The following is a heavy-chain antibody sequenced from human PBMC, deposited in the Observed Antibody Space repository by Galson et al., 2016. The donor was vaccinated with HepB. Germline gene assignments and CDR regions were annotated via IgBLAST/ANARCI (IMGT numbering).Heavy chain of an antibody. D-gene: IGHD1-26*01. Sequence: SETLSLTCTVSGGSISSIHYYWSWIRQHPGEGLGWIGHIDYSGSTYYNPSLKSRLTMSVDTSKNHFSLKLSSVSAADTAVYYCARRHGATKSRRYSDHWGQGTLVTVSS. CDR3: ARRHGATKSRRYSDH. V-gene: IGHV4-39*02. CDR2: IDYSGST. CDR1: GGSISSIHYY. J-gene: IGHJ4*02.